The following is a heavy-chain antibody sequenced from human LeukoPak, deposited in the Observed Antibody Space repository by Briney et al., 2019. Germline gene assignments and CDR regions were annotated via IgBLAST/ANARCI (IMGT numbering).Heavy chain of an antibody. D-gene: IGHD2-15*01. CDR1: GLTFSGYF. CDR3: ARGKVAAGFFDY. J-gene: IGHJ4*02. Sequence: ASVKVSCKTSGLTFSGYFMHWVRQVPGQGLEWMGWINPNSGGTNYAQKFQGRVTMTRDTSISTAYMELSRLRSDDTAVYYCARGKVAAGFFDYWGQGNLVTVSS. CDR2: INPNSGGT. V-gene: IGHV1-2*02.